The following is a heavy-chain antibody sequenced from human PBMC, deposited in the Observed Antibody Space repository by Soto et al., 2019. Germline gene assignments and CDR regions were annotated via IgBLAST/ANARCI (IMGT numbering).Heavy chain of an antibody. J-gene: IGHJ4*02. CDR3: ARTHCSNHDY. Sequence: QVQLVQSGAEVKKPGSSVKVSCKASGGTFSSYTISWVRQAPGQGLEWMGRIIPILGIANYAQKFQGRVTTTSDNPPSTAYMELSSLRSEDTAVYYCARTHCSNHDYWGQGTLVTVSS. CDR1: GGTFSSYT. CDR2: IIPILGIA. V-gene: IGHV1-69*02. D-gene: IGHD4-4*01.